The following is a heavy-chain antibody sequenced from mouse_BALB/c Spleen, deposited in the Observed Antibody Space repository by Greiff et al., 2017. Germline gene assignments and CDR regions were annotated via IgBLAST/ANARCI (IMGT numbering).Heavy chain of an antibody. Sequence: EVQLQQSGTVLARPGASVKMSCKASGYTFTNYWMYWVKQRPGQGLEWIGAIYPGNSDTSYNQKFKGKARLTAVTSTTTAYMELSSLTNEDSAVYYCTRMFSTTIPCYAMDYWGQGTTVTVSS. J-gene: IGHJ4*01. V-gene: IGHV1-5*01. CDR1: GYTFTNYW. CDR3: TRMFSTTIPCYAMDY. CDR2: IYPGNSDT. D-gene: IGHD1-1*01.